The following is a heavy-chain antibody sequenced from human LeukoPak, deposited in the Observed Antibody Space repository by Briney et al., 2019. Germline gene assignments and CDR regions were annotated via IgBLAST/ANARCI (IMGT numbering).Heavy chain of an antibody. D-gene: IGHD6-6*01. CDR2: INHSGST. CDR1: GGSFSDYY. CDR3: AGSIAARLDY. J-gene: IGHJ4*02. V-gene: IGHV4-34*01. Sequence: SETLSLTCAVYGGSFSDYYWSWIRQPPGKGLERIGEINHSGSTNYDPSLKSRVTISVDTSKNQFSLKLSSVTAADTAVYYCAGSIAARLDYWGQGTLVTVSS.